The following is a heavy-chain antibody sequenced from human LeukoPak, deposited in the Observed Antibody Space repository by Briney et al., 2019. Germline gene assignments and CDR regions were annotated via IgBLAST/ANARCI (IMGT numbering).Heavy chain of an antibody. Sequence: SGGSLRLSCAASGFTFSSYAMSWVRQAPGKGLEWVSAISGSGGSTYYADSVKGRFTISRDNSKNTLYLQMNSLRAEDTAVYYCAKYPEWEPTSDAFDIWGQGTMVTVSS. CDR1: GFTFSSYA. CDR3: AKYPEWEPTSDAFDI. J-gene: IGHJ3*02. CDR2: ISGSGGST. V-gene: IGHV3-23*01. D-gene: IGHD1-26*01.